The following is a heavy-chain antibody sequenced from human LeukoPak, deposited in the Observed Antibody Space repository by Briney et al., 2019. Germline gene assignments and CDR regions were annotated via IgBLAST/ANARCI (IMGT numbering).Heavy chain of an antibody. CDR1: GFTFSSYA. CDR2: ISYDGSNK. Sequence: GGSLRLSCAASGFTFSSYAMHWVRQAPGKGLEWVAVISYDGSNKYYADSVKGRFTISRDNSKNTLYLQMNSLRAEDTAVYYCDYYDSSGYYYWGQGTLVTVSS. CDR3: DYYDSSGYYY. D-gene: IGHD3-22*01. V-gene: IGHV3-30-3*01. J-gene: IGHJ4*02.